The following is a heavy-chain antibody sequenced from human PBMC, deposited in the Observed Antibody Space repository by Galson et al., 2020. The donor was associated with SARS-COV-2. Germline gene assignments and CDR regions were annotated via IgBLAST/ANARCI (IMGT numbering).Heavy chain of an antibody. J-gene: IGHJ5*01. CDR2: MYHSGTT. D-gene: IGHD4-17*01. CDR3: ARGGDYVRNWFDS. Sequence: ASETLSLTCTVSGGSISRYYWSWIRQPPGKRLEWVGDMYHSGTTNYNSSLRGRVTISVDTSKNQFSLKLNSVTAADTAVYYCARGGDYVRNWFDSWGQGTLVTVSS. V-gene: IGHV4-59*01. CDR1: GGSISRYY.